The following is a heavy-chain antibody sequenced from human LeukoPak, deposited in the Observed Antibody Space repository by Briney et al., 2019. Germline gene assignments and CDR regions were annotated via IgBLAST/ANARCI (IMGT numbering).Heavy chain of an antibody. V-gene: IGHV3-30*03. CDR1: GFTFSSYG. CDR2: ISYDGSNK. D-gene: IGHD2-2*01. CDR3: AFTPQGYCSSTSCYELDY. Sequence: GRSLRLSCAASGFTFSSYGMPWVRQAPGKGLEWVAVISYDGSNKYYADSVKGRFTISRDNSKNTLYLQMNSLRAEDTAVYYCAFTPQGYCSSTSCYELDYWGQGTLVTVSS. J-gene: IGHJ4*02.